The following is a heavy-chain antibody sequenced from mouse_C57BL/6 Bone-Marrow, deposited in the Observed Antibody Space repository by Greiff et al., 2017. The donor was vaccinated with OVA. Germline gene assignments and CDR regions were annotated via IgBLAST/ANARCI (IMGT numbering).Heavy chain of an antibody. V-gene: IGHV5-6*01. CDR1: GFTFSSYG. J-gene: IGHJ3*01. CDR3: ARQGKLVAY. Sequence: EVNVVESGGDLVKPGGSLKLSCAASGFTFSSYGMSWVRQTPDKRLEWVATISSGGSYTYYPDSVKGRFTISRDNAKNTLYLQMSSLKSEDTAMYYCARQGKLVAYWGQGTLVTVSA. CDR2: ISSGGSYT.